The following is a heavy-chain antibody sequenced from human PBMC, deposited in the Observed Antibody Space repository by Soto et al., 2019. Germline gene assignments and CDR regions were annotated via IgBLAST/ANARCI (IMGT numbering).Heavy chain of an antibody. D-gene: IGHD3-10*01. Sequence: QVQLVESGGGVVQPGRSLRLSCAASGFTFSSYGMHWVRQAPGKGLEWVAVISYDGSNKYYADSVKGRFTISRDNSKNTLYLQMNSLRAEDTAVYYCVKDRGRITMVRGVMDVWGKGTTVTVSS. CDR3: VKDRGRITMVRGVMDV. CDR2: ISYDGSNK. V-gene: IGHV3-30*18. CDR1: GFTFSSYG. J-gene: IGHJ6*03.